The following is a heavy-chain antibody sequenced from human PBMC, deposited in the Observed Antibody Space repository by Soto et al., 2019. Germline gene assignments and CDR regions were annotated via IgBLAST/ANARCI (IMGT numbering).Heavy chain of an antibody. CDR1: GFTFSSYS. V-gene: IGHV3-48*01. Sequence: GGSLRLSCAASGFTFSSYSMNWVRQAPGKGLEWVSYISSSSSTIYYADSVKGRFTISRDNAKNSLYLQMNSLRAEDTAVYYCARGGEWDFGDYAVDYWGQGTLVTVSS. CDR2: ISSSSSTI. J-gene: IGHJ4*02. D-gene: IGHD4-17*01. CDR3: ARGGEWDFGDYAVDY.